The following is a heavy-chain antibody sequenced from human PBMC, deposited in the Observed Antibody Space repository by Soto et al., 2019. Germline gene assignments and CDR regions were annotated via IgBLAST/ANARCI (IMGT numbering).Heavy chain of an antibody. J-gene: IGHJ5*02. Sequence: QLQLQESGPGLVKPSETLSLTCTVSGGSISSSSYYWGWIRQPPGKGLEWIGSIYYSGSTYYNPSLKSRVPISVDTSKNQFSLKLSSVTAADTAVYYCARHVRFTDIVVVVAATPPNWFDPWGQGTLVTVSS. V-gene: IGHV4-39*01. CDR2: IYYSGST. CDR3: ARHVRFTDIVVVVAATPPNWFDP. CDR1: GGSISSSSYY. D-gene: IGHD2-15*01.